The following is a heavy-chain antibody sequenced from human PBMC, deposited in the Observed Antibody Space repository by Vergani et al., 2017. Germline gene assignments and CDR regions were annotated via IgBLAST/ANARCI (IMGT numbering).Heavy chain of an antibody. CDR1: GGSISSSSYY. Sequence: QVQLQESGPGLVKPSETLSLTCTVSGGSISSSSYYWGWIRKPPGKGLEWIGSIYYSGSTYYNPSLKSRVTISVDTSKNQFSLKLSSVTAADTAVYYCARHVAYCSGGSCYQNWFDPWGQGTLVTVSS. D-gene: IGHD2-15*01. CDR2: IYYSGST. J-gene: IGHJ5*02. CDR3: ARHVAYCSGGSCYQNWFDP. V-gene: IGHV4-39*01.